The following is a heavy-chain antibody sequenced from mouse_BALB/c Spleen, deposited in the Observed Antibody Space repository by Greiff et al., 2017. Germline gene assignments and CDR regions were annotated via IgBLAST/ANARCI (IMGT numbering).Heavy chain of an antibody. D-gene: IGHD2-4*01. CDR1: GFTFSSFG. CDR3: ARGGRGALITTDYAMDD. Sequence: DVKLVESGGGLVQPGGSRKLSCAASGFTFSSFGMHWVRQAPEKGLEWVAYISSGSSTIYYADTVKGRFTISRDNPKNTLFLQMTSLRSEDTAMYYCARGGRGALITTDYAMDDWGQGTSVTVSA. CDR2: ISSGSSTI. J-gene: IGHJ4*01. V-gene: IGHV5-17*02.